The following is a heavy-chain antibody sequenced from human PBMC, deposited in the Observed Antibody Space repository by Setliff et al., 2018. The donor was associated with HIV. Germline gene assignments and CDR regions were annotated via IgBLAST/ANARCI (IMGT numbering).Heavy chain of an antibody. Sequence: PGGSLRLSCAASGFTFTDYTMNWVRQAPGKGLEWVSSITSCSTYVNYADSVKGRFTISRDNVKNSLYLQMNSLRAEDTAVYYCARDRYSGSSTDYWGQGTLGTVSS. D-gene: IGHD1-26*01. V-gene: IGHV3-21*01. CDR1: GFTFTDYT. J-gene: IGHJ4*02. CDR2: ITSCSTYV. CDR3: ARDRYSGSSTDY.